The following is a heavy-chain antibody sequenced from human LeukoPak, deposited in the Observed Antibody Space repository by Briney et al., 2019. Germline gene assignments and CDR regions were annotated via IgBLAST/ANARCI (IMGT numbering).Heavy chain of an antibody. CDR3: ARRSYYDLDYFDY. V-gene: IGHV3-23*01. J-gene: IGHJ4*02. Sequence: PGGSLRLSCAASGFNFSSYAMSWVRQAPGKGLEWVSTITTSGGSTYYADSVKGRFTISRDNSKNTLYLQMDSLIAEDTAVYYCARRSYYDLDYFDYWGQGPLVTVSS. CDR1: GFNFSSYA. CDR2: ITTSGGST. D-gene: IGHD1-26*01.